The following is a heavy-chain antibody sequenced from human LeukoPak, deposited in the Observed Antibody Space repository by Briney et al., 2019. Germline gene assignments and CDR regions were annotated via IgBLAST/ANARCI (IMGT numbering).Heavy chain of an antibody. CDR3: ATGYSSSWIDY. CDR2: ISSSSSTI. V-gene: IGHV3-48*04. J-gene: IGHJ4*02. CDR1: GFTFSSYS. Sequence: GGSLRLSCAASGFTFSSYSMNWVRQAPGKGLEWVSYISSSSSTIYYADSVKGRFTISRDNAKNSLYLQMNSLRAEDTAVYYCATGYSSSWIDYWGQGTLVTVSS. D-gene: IGHD6-13*01.